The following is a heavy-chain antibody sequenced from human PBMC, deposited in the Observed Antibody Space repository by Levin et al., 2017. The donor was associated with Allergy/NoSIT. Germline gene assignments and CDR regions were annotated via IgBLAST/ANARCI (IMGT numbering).Heavy chain of an antibody. CDR1: GGTFSSYA. CDR2: IIPILGIA. V-gene: IGHV1-69*04. CDR3: AREGFGRRLRYLDGPTGY. J-gene: IGHJ4*02. D-gene: IGHD3-9*01. Sequence: SVKVSCKASGGTFSSYAISWVRQAPGQGLEWMGRIIPILGIANYAQKFQGRVTITADKSTSTAYMELSSLRSEDTAVYYCAREGFGRRLRYLDGPTGYWGQGTLVTVSS.